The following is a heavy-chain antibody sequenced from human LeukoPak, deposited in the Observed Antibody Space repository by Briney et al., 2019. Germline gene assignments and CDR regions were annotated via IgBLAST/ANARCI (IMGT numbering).Heavy chain of an antibody. J-gene: IGHJ4*02. Sequence: GGSLRLSCGASGFSFSTYWMDWVRQAPGKGLEWVASIKEDGSRADYVGSVRGRFTVSRDNTKNSLFLQMNSLRVDDTAVYYCASDRAFSQFDYWGQGTLVTVSS. V-gene: IGHV3-7*01. CDR2: IKEDGSRA. D-gene: IGHD3-10*01. CDR3: ASDRAFSQFDY. CDR1: GFSFSTYW.